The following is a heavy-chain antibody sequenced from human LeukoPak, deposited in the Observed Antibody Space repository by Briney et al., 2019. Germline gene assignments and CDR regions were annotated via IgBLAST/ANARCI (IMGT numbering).Heavy chain of an antibody. Sequence: ASVKVSCKASGYTFTSYDINWVRQATGQGVEWMGWMNPNSGNTGYAQKFQGRVTMTRNTSISTAYMELSSLRSEDTAVYYCAGSDWGSDYYYGMDVWGQGTTVTVSS. CDR1: GYTFTSYD. D-gene: IGHD7-27*01. CDR2: MNPNSGNT. V-gene: IGHV1-8*01. J-gene: IGHJ6*02. CDR3: AGSDWGSDYYYGMDV.